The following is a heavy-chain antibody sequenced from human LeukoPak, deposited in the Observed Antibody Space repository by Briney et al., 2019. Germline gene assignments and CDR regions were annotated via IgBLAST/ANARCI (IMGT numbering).Heavy chain of an antibody. Sequence: GGSLRLSCAASGFTFSSYAMSWVRQAPGKGLEWVSAISGSGGSTYYADSVKGRFTISRDNSKNTLYLQMNSLRAEDTAVYYCARVTAMVTLYYYYYMDVWGKGTTVTVSS. CDR1: GFTFSSYA. CDR3: ARVTAMVTLYYYYYMDV. J-gene: IGHJ6*03. V-gene: IGHV3-23*01. D-gene: IGHD5-18*01. CDR2: ISGSGGST.